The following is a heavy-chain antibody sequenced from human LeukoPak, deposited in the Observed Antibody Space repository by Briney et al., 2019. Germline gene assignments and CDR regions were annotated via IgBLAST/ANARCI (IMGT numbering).Heavy chain of an antibody. Sequence: SVKVSCKASGGTFSSYAISWVRQAPGQGLEWMGGIIPIFGTANYAQKFQGRVTITTDESTSTAYMELSSLRSEDTAVYYCARAFMVRGVIMPNWFDPWGQGTLVTVSS. CDR2: IIPIFGTA. CDR1: GGTFSSYA. V-gene: IGHV1-69*05. J-gene: IGHJ5*02. D-gene: IGHD3-10*01. CDR3: ARAFMVRGVIMPNWFDP.